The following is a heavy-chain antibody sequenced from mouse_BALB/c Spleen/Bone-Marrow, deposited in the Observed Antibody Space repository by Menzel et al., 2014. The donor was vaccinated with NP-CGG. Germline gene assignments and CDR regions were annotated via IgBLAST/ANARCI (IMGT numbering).Heavy chain of an antibody. J-gene: IGHJ3*01. D-gene: IGHD2-14*01. CDR3: ARGGYYRYDGFAY. CDR1: GYTFTDYY. V-gene: IGHV1-77*01. Sequence: VQLQQSGAELARPGASVKLSCKASGYTFTDYYINWVRRRTGQGLEGIGEIYPGNGNTYYNEKFKGKATLTADKSSSTAYMQLSSLTSEDSAVYFCARGGYYRYDGFAYWGQGTLVTVSA. CDR2: IYPGNGNT.